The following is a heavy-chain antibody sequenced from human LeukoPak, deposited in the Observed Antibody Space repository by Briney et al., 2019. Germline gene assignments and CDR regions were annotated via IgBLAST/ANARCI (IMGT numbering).Heavy chain of an antibody. J-gene: IGHJ4*02. V-gene: IGHV4-34*01. CDR2: INHSGST. CDR1: GGSFSGYY. Sequence: PSETLSLTCAVYGGSFSGYYWSWIRQPPGKGLEWIGEINHSGSTNYNPSLKSRVTISVDTSKNQFSLKLSSVTAADTAVYYCAEGGVIYSWGQGTLVTVSS. D-gene: IGHD3-16*02. CDR3: AEGGVIYS.